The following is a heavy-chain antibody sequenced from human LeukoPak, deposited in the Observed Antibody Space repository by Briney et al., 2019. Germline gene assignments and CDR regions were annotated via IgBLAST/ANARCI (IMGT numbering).Heavy chain of an antibody. V-gene: IGHV1-46*03. CDR1: GYTFTSYY. Sequence: ASVKVSCKASGYTFTSYYMHWVRQAPGQGLEWMGIINPSGGSTSYAQKFQGRVTMTRDTSTSTVYMELSSLRPEDTAVYYCARVKSYYDFWSGAVHAFDIWGQGTMVTVSS. CDR2: INPSGGST. J-gene: IGHJ3*02. CDR3: ARVKSYYDFWSGAVHAFDI. D-gene: IGHD3-3*01.